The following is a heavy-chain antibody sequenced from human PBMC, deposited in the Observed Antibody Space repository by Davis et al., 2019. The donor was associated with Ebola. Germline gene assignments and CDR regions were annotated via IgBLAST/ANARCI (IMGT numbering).Heavy chain of an antibody. J-gene: IGHJ6*02. CDR1: GGSFSGYY. CDR3: ARDSSGSPYSGLDV. D-gene: IGHD6-25*01. CDR2: IFYSGSSSYSGST. V-gene: IGHV4-34*11. Sequence: MPGGSLRLSCAVYGGSFSGYYWSWIRQPPGKGLEWIGNIFYSGSSSYSGSTNYHSSLKSRIFISVDTSKNQFSLKLNSVTAADTAVYYCARDSSGSPYSGLDVWGQGTTVTVSS.